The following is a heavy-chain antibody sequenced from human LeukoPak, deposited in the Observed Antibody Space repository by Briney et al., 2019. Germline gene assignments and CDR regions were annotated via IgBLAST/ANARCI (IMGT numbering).Heavy chain of an antibody. Sequence: GESLKISCKGSGYSFTSYWIGWVRQMPGKGLEWMGIIYPGDSDTRYSPSFQGQVTISADKSISTAYLQWCSLKASDTAMYYCARPQAYYYDSSGYSSWAFDIWGQGTMVTVSS. J-gene: IGHJ3*02. CDR1: GYSFTSYW. D-gene: IGHD3-22*01. CDR2: IYPGDSDT. CDR3: ARPQAYYYDSSGYSSWAFDI. V-gene: IGHV5-51*01.